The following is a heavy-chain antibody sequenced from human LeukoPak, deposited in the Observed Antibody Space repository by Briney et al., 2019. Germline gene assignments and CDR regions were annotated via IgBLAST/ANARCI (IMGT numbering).Heavy chain of an antibody. CDR2: INPRGGST. CDR1: GYTFTSFY. V-gene: IGHV1-46*01. Sequence: ASVKVSCKASGYTFTSFYMHWVRQAPGQGLEWMGIINPRGGSTSSAQKSQGRVTLTRDTSTSTFYMEVSSLKSQDTAVYFCARDYHGSGSLTTFDYWGQGTLVTVSS. J-gene: IGHJ4*02. D-gene: IGHD3-10*01. CDR3: ARDYHGSGSLTTFDY.